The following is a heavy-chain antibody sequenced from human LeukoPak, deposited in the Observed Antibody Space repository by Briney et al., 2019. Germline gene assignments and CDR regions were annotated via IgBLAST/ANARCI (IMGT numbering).Heavy chain of an antibody. CDR3: ARELRYKPLYWYFDL. CDR2: INHSGST. Sequence: SETLSLTCAVYGGSFSGYYWGWIRQPPGKGLEWIGEINHSGSTNYNPSLKSRVTISVDTSKNQFSLKLSSVTAADTAVYYCARELRYKPLYWYFDLWGRGTLVTVSS. J-gene: IGHJ2*01. CDR1: GGSFSGYY. D-gene: IGHD1-1*01. V-gene: IGHV4-34*01.